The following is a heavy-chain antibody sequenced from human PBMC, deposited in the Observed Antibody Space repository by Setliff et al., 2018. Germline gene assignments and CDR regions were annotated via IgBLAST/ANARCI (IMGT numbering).Heavy chain of an antibody. Sequence: ASVKVSCKASGYTFTDYGITWVRQAPGQGLEWMGWISGYTGNTNYAHKLQGRVTLTTDTSTGTAYMELRSLRSDDTAVYYCSRLVRYCTVASCQRASGGEHWGQGTLVTVSS. D-gene: IGHD2-8*02. CDR1: GYTFTDYG. CDR2: ISGYTGNT. V-gene: IGHV1-18*01. CDR3: SRLVRYCTVASCQRASGGEH. J-gene: IGHJ1*01.